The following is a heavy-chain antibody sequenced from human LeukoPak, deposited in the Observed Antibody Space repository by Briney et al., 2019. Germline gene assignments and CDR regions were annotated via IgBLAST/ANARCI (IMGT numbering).Heavy chain of an antibody. V-gene: IGHV5-10-1*01. CDR2: NDTSDSYT. J-gene: IGHJ4*02. Sequence: GALPLICADGSGYFCTSYWISCRRPLGEKLLEWMGMNDTSDSYTNYSPSCQGHISNDTDKSLSTAYLQWSSLKASDTAMYYCARLDSAAPWFGELLPFDYWGQGTLVTVSS. CDR3: ARLDSAAPWFGELLPFDY. D-gene: IGHD3-10*01. CDR1: GYFCTSYW.